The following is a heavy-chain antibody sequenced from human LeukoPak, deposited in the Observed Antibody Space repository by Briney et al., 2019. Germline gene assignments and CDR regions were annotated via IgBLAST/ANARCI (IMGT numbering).Heavy chain of an antibody. CDR1: GFAFSNSW. CDR2: IRGDGLDT. J-gene: IGHJ4*02. D-gene: IGHD3-22*01. CDR3: ARDEIGIDY. V-gene: IGHV3-74*01. Sequence: GSLRLSCVASGFAFSNSWMHWVRQAPGKGLVWVSRIRGDGLDTNYADSVKGRFTISRDNAKNTLYLQMNSLRAEDTAVYYCARDEIGIDYWGQGTLVTVSS.